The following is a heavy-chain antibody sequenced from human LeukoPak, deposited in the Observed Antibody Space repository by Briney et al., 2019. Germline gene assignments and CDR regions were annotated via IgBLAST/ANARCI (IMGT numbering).Heavy chain of an antibody. V-gene: IGHV4-4*09. CDR3: ASTRGGVAVSGRGDFDI. CDR2: IHHSGST. J-gene: IGHJ3*02. Sequence: PSETLSLTCGVSGASITSYYWSWIRQSPGKGLQWIGYIHHSGSTDYHPSLNGRVTISAETSQSQFSLSLTSVTAADTAVYFCASTRGGVAVSGRGDFDIWGQGTVVTVSP. CDR1: GASITSYY. D-gene: IGHD6-19*01.